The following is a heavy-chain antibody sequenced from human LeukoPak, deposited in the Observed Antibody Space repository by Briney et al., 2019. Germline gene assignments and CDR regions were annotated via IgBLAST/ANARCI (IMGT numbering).Heavy chain of an antibody. CDR3: ARSLMYYYDSSGYPFDP. CDR1: GYTFTFYY. Sequence: ASVTVSCKASGYTFTFYYMHWVRQAPGQGLEWMGWINPNSGGTNYAQKFQGRVTMTRDTSISTAYMELSRLRSDDTAVYYCARSLMYYYDSSGYPFDPWGQGTLVTVSS. J-gene: IGHJ5*02. V-gene: IGHV1-2*02. D-gene: IGHD3-22*01. CDR2: INPNSGGT.